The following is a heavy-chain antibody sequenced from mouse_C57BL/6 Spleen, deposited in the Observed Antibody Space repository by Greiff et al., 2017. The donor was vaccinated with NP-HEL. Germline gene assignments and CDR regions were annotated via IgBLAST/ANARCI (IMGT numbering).Heavy chain of an antibody. D-gene: IGHD1-1*01. V-gene: IGHV1-82*01. CDR1: GYAFSSSW. Sequence: VQLQQSGPELVKPGASVKISCKASGYAFSSSWMNWVKQRPGKGLEWIGRIYPGDGDTNYNGKFKGKATLTADKSSSTAYMQLSSRTSEDSAVYLCGRDEKYSVSSPPCDYWGKGSSLRGSA. J-gene: IGHJ2*03. CDR3: GRDEKYSVSSPPCDY. CDR2: IYPGDGDT.